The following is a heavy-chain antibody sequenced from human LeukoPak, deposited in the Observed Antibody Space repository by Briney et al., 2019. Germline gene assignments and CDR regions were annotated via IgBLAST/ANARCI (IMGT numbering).Heavy chain of an antibody. CDR1: GFTFNTYA. CDR3: ARSYTIFDPFDY. CDR2: IWYDGTNK. V-gene: IGHV3-33*01. D-gene: IGHD3-3*01. J-gene: IGHJ4*02. Sequence: PGGSLRLSCAASGFTFNTYAMHWVRQAPGKGLEWVAVIWYDGTNKYYVDSVEGRFTISRDNSRNTLSLQMDSLRADDTALYYCARSYTIFDPFDYWGQGTLVTVSS.